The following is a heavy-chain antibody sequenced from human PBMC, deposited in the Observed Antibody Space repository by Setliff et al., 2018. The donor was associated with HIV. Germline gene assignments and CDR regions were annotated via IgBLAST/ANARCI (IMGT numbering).Heavy chain of an antibody. D-gene: IGHD3-10*01. V-gene: IGHV3-23*01. CDR2: ISGGGGGT. J-gene: IGHJ4*02. CDR1: GFTFSSYA. Sequence: GGSLRLSCAASGFTFSSYAMRWVRQAPGKGLEWVSGISGGGGGTNYADSVKGRFTISRDNSKNTLYLQMNSLRAEDTAVYYCARSSNLPYGSGNPLFDYWGQGTLVTVSS. CDR3: ARSSNLPYGSGNPLFDY.